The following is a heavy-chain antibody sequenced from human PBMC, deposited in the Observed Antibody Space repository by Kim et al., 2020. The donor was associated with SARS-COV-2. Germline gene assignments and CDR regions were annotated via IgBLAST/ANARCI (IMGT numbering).Heavy chain of an antibody. CDR3: AIRAERGYSYGHPQYYYYYGMDV. D-gene: IGHD5-18*01. CDR1: GGTFSSYA. CDR2: IIPIFGTA. J-gene: IGHJ6*02. Sequence: SVKVSCKASGGTFSSYAISWVRQAPGQGLEWMGGIIPIFGTANYAQKFQGRVTITADESTSTAYMELSSLRSEDTAVYYCAIRAERGYSYGHPQYYYYYGMDVWGQGTTVTVSS. V-gene: IGHV1-69*13.